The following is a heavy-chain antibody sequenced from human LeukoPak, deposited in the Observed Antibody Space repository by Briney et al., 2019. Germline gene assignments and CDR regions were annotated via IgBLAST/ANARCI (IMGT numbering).Heavy chain of an antibody. J-gene: IGHJ3*02. CDR3: ARDRSGYSSGWYPDAFDI. V-gene: IGHV4-59*01. Sequence: SETLSLTCTVSGGSISSYYWSWIRQPPGKGLEWIGYIYYCGSTNYNPSLKSRVTISVDTSKNQFSLKLSSVTAADTAVYYCARDRSGYSSGWYPDAFDIWGQGTMVTVSS. CDR2: IYYCGST. CDR1: GGSISSYY. D-gene: IGHD6-19*01.